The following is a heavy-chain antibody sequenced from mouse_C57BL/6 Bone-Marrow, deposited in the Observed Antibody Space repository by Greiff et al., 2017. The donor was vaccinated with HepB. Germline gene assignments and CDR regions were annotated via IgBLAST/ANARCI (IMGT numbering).Heavy chain of an antibody. Sequence: VQLQQSGAELVRPGASVKLSCTASGFNIKDDYMHWVKQRPEQGLEWIGWIDPENGDTEYASKFQGKATITADTSSNTAYLQLSSLTSEDTAVYYCTTWDGKAWFAYWGQGTLGTVSA. J-gene: IGHJ3*01. V-gene: IGHV14-4*01. CDR3: TTWDGKAWFAY. CDR2: IDPENGDT. CDR1: GFNIKDDY. D-gene: IGHD2-1*01.